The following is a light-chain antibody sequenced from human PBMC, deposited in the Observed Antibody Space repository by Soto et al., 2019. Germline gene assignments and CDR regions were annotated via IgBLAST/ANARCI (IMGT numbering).Light chain of an antibody. V-gene: IGKV3-15*01. CDR2: GAS. CDR3: QQDYNWPRT. J-gene: IGKJ5*01. CDR1: QNIHTN. Sequence: EIVGKPSSATLSASPRERATLYCRAGQNIHTNLAWYQQKPGQAPRLLFYGASTGATGLPARFSGSGSGTEFTLTINSLQAEDCAVYYCQQDYNWPRTFGQGTRLEI.